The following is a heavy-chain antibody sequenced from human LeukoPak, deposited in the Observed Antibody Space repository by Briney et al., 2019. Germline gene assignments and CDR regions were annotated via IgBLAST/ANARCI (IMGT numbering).Heavy chain of an antibody. CDR1: GFTFNSYW. J-gene: IGHJ4*02. D-gene: IGHD3-10*01. CDR3: ARARYGSGGYFFDL. V-gene: IGHV3-7*04. CDR2: IKQDGSEI. Sequence: GGSLRLSCAASGFTFNSYWMSWVRQAPGKGLECVALIKQDGSEIYFVDSVRGRFTISRDNAKSSLYLQVNSLRGEDTAVYYCARARYGSGGYFFDLWGQGTLVTVSS.